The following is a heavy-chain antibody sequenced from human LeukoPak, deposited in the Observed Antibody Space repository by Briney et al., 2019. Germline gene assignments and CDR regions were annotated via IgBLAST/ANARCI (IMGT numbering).Heavy chain of an antibody. V-gene: IGHV4-61*01. CDR2: IYYSGST. CDR1: GGSVSSGSYY. J-gene: IGHJ4*02. CDR3: ARVDYGVFDY. Sequence: SETLSLTCTVSGGSVSSGSYYWSWIRQPPGKGLEWIGHIYYSGSTNYNPSLKSRVTISVDTSKNQFSLKLSSVTAADTAVYYCARVDYGVFDYWGQGTLVTVSS. D-gene: IGHD4-17*01.